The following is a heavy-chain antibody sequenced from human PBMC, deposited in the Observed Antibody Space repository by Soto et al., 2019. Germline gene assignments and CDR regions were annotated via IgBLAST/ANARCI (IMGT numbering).Heavy chain of an antibody. CDR1: RFTFSSYA. CDR3: AKDQYSGSYYWFDP. CDR2: ISGSGGST. V-gene: IGHV3-23*01. J-gene: IGHJ5*02. Sequence: GGSVRLSCAASRFTFSSYAMSCVRQAPGKGLEWVSAISGSGGSTYYADSVKGRFTISRDNSKYTLYLQMNSLRVEDTAVYYCAKDQYSGSYYWFDPWGQGT. D-gene: IGHD1-26*01.